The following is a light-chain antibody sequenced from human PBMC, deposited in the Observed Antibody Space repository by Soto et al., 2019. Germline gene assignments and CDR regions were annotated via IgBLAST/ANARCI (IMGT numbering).Light chain of an antibody. V-gene: IGKV1-5*01. CDR2: DAS. CDR3: QQYNSYSRT. Sequence: DIQMTQSPSTLSASVGHRVTITCLASQSISSWLAWYQQKPGKAPKLLIYDASSLESGVPSRFSGSGSGTEFTLTISSLQPDDFETYYCQQYNSYSRTFGQGTKVDSK. J-gene: IGKJ1*01. CDR1: QSISSW.